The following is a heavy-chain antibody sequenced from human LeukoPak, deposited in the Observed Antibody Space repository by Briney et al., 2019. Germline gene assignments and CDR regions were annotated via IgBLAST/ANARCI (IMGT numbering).Heavy chain of an antibody. V-gene: IGHV3-33*01. D-gene: IGHD6-13*01. CDR3: ARARGSSWYHDY. CDR1: GFTFNTYG. Sequence: GGSLGLSCAASGFTFNTYGMQWVRQAPGKGLEWVAIIWYDGSNKYYADSVKGRFTISRDNSKNTLYLQMNSLSAEDTAVYYCARARGSSWYHDYWGQGTLVTVSS. J-gene: IGHJ4*02. CDR2: IWYDGSNK.